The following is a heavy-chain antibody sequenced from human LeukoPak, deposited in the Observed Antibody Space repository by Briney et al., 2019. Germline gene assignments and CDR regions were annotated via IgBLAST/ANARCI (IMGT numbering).Heavy chain of an antibody. J-gene: IGHJ4*02. D-gene: IGHD3-22*01. CDR1: GYTFSSYA. CDR3: AKGPRATYYYDSSGYADY. V-gene: IGHV3-23*01. Sequence: VASVKVSCKASGYTFSSYAMSWVRQAPGKGLEWVSAISGSGGSTYYADSVKGRFTISRDNSKNTLYLQMNSLRAEDTAVYYCAKGPRATYYYDSSGYADYWGQGTLVTVSS. CDR2: ISGSGGST.